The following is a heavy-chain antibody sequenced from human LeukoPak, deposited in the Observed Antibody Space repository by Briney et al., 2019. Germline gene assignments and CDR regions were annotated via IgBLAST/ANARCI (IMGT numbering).Heavy chain of an antibody. CDR3: ARVVGQYSNSAVFFDN. D-gene: IGHD6-6*01. J-gene: IGHJ4*02. V-gene: IGHV7-4-1*04. CDR2: INTNTGNP. Sequence: ASVKVSCKASGYTFTTYAINWLRQAPEQGLEWMGWINTNTGNPRYAQDFTGRFVFSLDTSVNMAYLQISSLKAEDSAIYYCARVVGQYSNSAVFFDNWGQGTLVTVSS. CDR1: GYTFTTYA.